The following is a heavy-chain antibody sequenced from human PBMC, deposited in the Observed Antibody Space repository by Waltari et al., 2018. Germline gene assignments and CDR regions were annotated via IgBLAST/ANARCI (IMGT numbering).Heavy chain of an antibody. D-gene: IGHD6-19*01. CDR3: ARGSGYSSGWSYFDY. CDR1: GGSISSSSYY. Sequence: QLQLQESGPGLVKPSETLSLTCTVSGGSISSSSYYWGWIRQPPGKGLEWIGSIYYSGSTYHTPSLKSRVTISVDTSKNQFSLKLSSVTAADTAVYYCARGSGYSSGWSYFDYWGQGTLVTVSS. CDR2: IYYSGST. J-gene: IGHJ4*02. V-gene: IGHV4-39*07.